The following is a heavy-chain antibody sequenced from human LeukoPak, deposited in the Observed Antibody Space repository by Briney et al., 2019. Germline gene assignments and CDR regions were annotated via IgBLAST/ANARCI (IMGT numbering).Heavy chain of an antibody. CDR1: GYTFTGYY. CDR3: ASQTVTRAFDI. Sequence: ASVKVSCKASGYTFTGYYMHWVRQAPGQGLEWMGGIIPIFGTANYAQKFQGRVTITTDESTSTAYMELSSLRSEDTAVYYCASQTVTRAFDIWGQGPMVTVSS. CDR2: IIPIFGTA. J-gene: IGHJ3*02. V-gene: IGHV1-69*05. D-gene: IGHD4-17*01.